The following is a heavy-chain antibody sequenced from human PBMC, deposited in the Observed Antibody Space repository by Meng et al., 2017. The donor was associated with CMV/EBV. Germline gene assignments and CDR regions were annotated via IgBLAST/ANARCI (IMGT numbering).Heavy chain of an antibody. CDR2: ISSDGSRS. CDR1: GFTFSNYW. CDR3: ARDAGAGFHY. V-gene: IGHV3-74*01. J-gene: IGHJ4*02. D-gene: IGHD6-13*01. Sequence: LSCAASGFTFSNYWMHWVRQGPGEGLVWVSTISSDGSRSSYADSGKGRFTISRDNAKNMVHLQMNSLRAEDTAMYYCARDAGAGFHYWGQGTLVTVSS.